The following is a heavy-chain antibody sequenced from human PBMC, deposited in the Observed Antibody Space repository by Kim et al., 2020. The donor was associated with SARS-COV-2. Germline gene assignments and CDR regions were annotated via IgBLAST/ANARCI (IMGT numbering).Heavy chain of an antibody. D-gene: IGHD4-4*01. V-gene: IGHV4-31*02. Sequence: SLKQRVTISGETSKNQFSLKLRSVTAADTAVYYCARGGGWDSNYGVWFDPWGQGTLVTVSS. CDR3: ARGGGWDSNYGVWFDP. J-gene: IGHJ5*02.